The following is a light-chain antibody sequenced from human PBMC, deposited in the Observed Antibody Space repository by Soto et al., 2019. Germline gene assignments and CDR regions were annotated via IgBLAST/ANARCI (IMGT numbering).Light chain of an antibody. Sequence: QSALTQPASVSGSPGQSITISCTGSSSDVGSYNYVSWYQQFPGKAPKVMIYDVSYRPPGVSSRFSGSKSGNTASLSISGLQAEDEADYYWSSYSSTAKVLFGGGTKLTVL. CDR3: SSYSSTAKVL. J-gene: IGLJ2*01. V-gene: IGLV2-14*03. CDR2: DVS. CDR1: SSDVGSYNY.